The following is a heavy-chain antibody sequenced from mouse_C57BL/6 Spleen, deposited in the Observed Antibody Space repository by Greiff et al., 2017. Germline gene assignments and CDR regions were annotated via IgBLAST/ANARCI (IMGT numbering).Heavy chain of an antibody. CDR3: ARKGNWFAY. CDR1: GYAFSSYW. CDR2: IYPGDGDT. J-gene: IGHJ3*01. Sequence: QVHVKQSGAELVKPGASVKISCKASGYAFSSYWMNWVKQRHGKGLEWIGQIYPGDGDTNYNGKFKGKATLTADKSSSTAYMQLSSLTSEDSAVYFCARKGNWFAYWGQGTLVTVSA. V-gene: IGHV1-80*01.